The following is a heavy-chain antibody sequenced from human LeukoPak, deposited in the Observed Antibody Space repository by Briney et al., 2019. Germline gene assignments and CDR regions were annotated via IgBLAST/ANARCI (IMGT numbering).Heavy chain of an antibody. J-gene: IGHJ3*02. CDR2: ITGSGGST. CDR1: GFTFSNYA. D-gene: IGHD6-19*01. CDR3: TGGGWSTDAFDI. V-gene: IGHV3-23*01. Sequence: GGSLRLSCAASGFTFSNYAMSWVRQAPGKGLEWVSGITGSGGSTYFADSVKGRFTISRDNSKNTLYLQMNSLRAEDTAVYYCTGGGWSTDAFDIWGQGTMVTVSS.